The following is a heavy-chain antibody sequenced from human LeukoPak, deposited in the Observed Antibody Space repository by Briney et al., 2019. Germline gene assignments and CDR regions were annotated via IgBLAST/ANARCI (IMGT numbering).Heavy chain of an antibody. CDR1: GFTFSSYA. CDR2: ISGSGGST. J-gene: IGHJ4*02. CDR3: AKDLRYGSGSYSFDY. D-gene: IGHD3-10*01. Sequence: GGSLRLSCAASGFTFSSYAMSWVRQAPEKGLEWVSAISGSGGSTYYADSVKGRFTISRDNSKNTLYLQMNSLRAEDTAVYYCAKDLRYGSGSYSFDYWGQGTLVTVSS. V-gene: IGHV3-23*01.